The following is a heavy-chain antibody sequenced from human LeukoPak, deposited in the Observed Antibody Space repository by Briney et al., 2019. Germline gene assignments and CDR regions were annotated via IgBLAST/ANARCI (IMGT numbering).Heavy chain of an antibody. J-gene: IGHJ6*04. Sequence: GGSLRLSCAASGFTFSSYWMSWVRQAPGKGLEWVSSISSSSSYIYYADSVKGRFTISRDNAKNSLYLQMNSLRAEDTAVYYCARVIWSGAMDVWGKGTTVTVSS. V-gene: IGHV3-21*01. CDR1: GFTFSSYW. CDR2: ISSSSSYI. CDR3: ARVIWSGAMDV. D-gene: IGHD3-3*01.